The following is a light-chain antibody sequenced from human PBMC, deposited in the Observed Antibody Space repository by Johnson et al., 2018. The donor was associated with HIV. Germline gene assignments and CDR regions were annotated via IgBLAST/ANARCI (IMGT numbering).Light chain of an antibody. CDR2: KDS. CDR3: LSADSSGTYV. CDR1: ALPKKY. V-gene: IGLV3-16*01. Sequence: VLTQPPSVSVSLGQMARITCSGEALPKKYAYWYQQKPGQFPVLVIYKDSERPSGIPERFSGSSSGTIVTLTISGVQAADEADYDCLSADSSGTYVFGTGTKVTVL. J-gene: IGLJ1*01.